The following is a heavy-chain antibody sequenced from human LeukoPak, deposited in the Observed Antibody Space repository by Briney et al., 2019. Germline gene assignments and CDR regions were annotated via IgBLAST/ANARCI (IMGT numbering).Heavy chain of an antibody. CDR3: AKDDGLNITPFDY. CDR1: GFTFSSYA. D-gene: IGHD3-10*01. V-gene: IGHV3-23*01. CDR2: ISGSGGST. J-gene: IGHJ4*02. Sequence: PGGSLRLSCAASGFTFSSYAMSWVRQAPGKGLEWVSAISGSGGSTYYADSVKGRFTISRDNSKNTLYLQMNSLRAEDTAVHYCAKDDGLNITPFDYWGQGTLVTVSS.